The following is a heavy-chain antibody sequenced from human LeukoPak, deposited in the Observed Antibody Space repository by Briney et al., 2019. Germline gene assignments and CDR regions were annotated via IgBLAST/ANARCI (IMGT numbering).Heavy chain of an antibody. Sequence: PSETLSPTCTVSGGSISSGGYCWSWIRQHPGKGLEWIGYIYYSGSTYYNPSLKSRVTISVDTSKNQFSLKLSSVTAADAAVYYCARAGNGVVVVAATVWYYYYGMDVWGQGTTVTVSS. CDR2: IYYSGST. CDR3: ARAGNGVVVVAATVWYYYYGMDV. J-gene: IGHJ6*02. CDR1: GGSISSGGYC. V-gene: IGHV4-31*03. D-gene: IGHD2-15*01.